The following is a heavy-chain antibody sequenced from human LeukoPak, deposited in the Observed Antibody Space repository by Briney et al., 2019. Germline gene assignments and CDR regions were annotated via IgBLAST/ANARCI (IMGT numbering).Heavy chain of an antibody. CDR3: AVRGGGIAAAGASRDNWFDP. D-gene: IGHD6-13*01. CDR1: GFTFSSYS. V-gene: IGHV3-21*01. CDR2: ISSSSSYI. J-gene: IGHJ5*02. Sequence: GGSPRLSCAASGFTFSSYSMNWVRQAPGKGLEWVSSISSSSSYIYYADSVKGRFTISRDNAKNSLYLQMNSLRAEDTAVYYCAVRGGGIAAAGASRDNWFDPWGQGTLVTVSS.